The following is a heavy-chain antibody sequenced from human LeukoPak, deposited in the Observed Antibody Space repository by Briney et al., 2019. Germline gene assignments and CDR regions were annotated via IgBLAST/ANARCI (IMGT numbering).Heavy chain of an antibody. V-gene: IGHV3-73*01. Sequence: GGSLRLSCAASGFTFSSYGMHWVRQASGKGLEWVGRIRCKANSYATAYAASVKGRFTISRDDSKNTAYLQMNSLKTEDTAVYYCTRHSSGPRDFDYWGQGTLVTVSS. D-gene: IGHD6-19*01. CDR1: GFTFSSYG. CDR2: IRCKANSYAT. CDR3: TRHSSGPRDFDY. J-gene: IGHJ4*02.